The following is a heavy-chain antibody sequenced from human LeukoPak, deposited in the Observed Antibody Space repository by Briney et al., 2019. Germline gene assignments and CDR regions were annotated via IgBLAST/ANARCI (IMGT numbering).Heavy chain of an antibody. Sequence: SETLSLTCAVYGGSFSGYYWSWIRQPPGKGLEWIGYIYNSGSTNYNPSLKSRVTISVDTSKNQFSLKLSSVTAADTAVYYCATVDTAMVTEGYWGQGTLVTVSS. CDR3: ATVDTAMVTEGY. CDR2: IYNSGST. V-gene: IGHV4-59*01. D-gene: IGHD5-18*01. CDR1: GGSFSGYY. J-gene: IGHJ4*02.